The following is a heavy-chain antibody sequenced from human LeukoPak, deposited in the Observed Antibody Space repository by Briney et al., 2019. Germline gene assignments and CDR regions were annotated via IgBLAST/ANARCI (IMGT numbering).Heavy chain of an antibody. J-gene: IGHJ4*02. D-gene: IGHD5-24*01. CDR2: IYYSGST. Sequence: SETLSLTCTVSGGPINSYYWNWIRQPPGKGLEWIGYIYYSGSTNCNPSLKSRVTISLDTSKNQFSLKLTSVTAADTAVYYCARDQRFTCWGQGTLVTVSS. CDR3: ARDQRFTC. CDR1: GGPINSYY. V-gene: IGHV4-59*01.